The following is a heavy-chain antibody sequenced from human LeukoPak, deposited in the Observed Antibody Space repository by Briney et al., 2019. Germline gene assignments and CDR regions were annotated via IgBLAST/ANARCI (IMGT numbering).Heavy chain of an antibody. CDR3: ARGEWSYDFWSGYYLAPSYYMDV. D-gene: IGHD3-3*01. J-gene: IGHJ6*03. V-gene: IGHV4-34*01. CDR1: GGSFSGYY. CDR2: INHSGST. Sequence: PSETLSLTCAVYGGSFSGYYWSWIRQPPGKGLEWIGAINHSGSTNYNPSLKSRVTISVDTSKNQFSLKLSSVTAADTAVYYCARGEWSYDFWSGYYLAPSYYMDVWGKGTTVTVSS.